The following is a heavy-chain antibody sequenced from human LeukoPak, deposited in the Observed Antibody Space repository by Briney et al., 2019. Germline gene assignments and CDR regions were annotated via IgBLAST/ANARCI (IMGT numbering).Heavy chain of an antibody. CDR2: ISSGGSTI. V-gene: IGHV3-11*01. Sequence: GGSLRLSCAASGFTFSDYYMSWIRQAPGKGLEWVSYISSGGSTIYYADSVKGRFTTSRDGARNSLYLQMNSLRAEDTAVYYCAGYCSGGSCNAAGYWGQGTLVTVSS. D-gene: IGHD2-15*01. CDR1: GFTFSDYY. J-gene: IGHJ4*02. CDR3: AGYCSGGSCNAAGY.